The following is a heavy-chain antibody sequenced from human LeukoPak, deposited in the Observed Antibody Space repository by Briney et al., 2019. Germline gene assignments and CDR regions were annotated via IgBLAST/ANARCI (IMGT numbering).Heavy chain of an antibody. CDR1: GFTFSDYY. V-gene: IGHV4-59*01. CDR2: IYNSGST. CDR3: ARTGEIDAFDI. J-gene: IGHJ3*02. D-gene: IGHD7-27*01. Sequence: GSLRLSCEASGFTFSDYYMSWSRQAPGKGLEWIGHIYNSGSTNYNPSLKSRVTISVDTSKNHFSLKLSSVTAADTAVYYCARTGEIDAFDIWGQGTMVTVSS.